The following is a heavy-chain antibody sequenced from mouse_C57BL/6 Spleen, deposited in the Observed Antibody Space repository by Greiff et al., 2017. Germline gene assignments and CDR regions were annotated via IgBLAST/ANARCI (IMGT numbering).Heavy chain of an antibody. CDR2: IDPSDSYT. CDR3: ARSTTVVPLDY. V-gene: IGHV1-69*01. Sequence: QVQLQQPGAELVMPGASVKLSCKASGYTFTSYWMHWVKQRPGQGLEWIGEIDPSDSYTNYNTKFKGKSTLTVDKASSTAYMQLGSLTSEDSAVYYCARSTTVVPLDYWGQGTSVTVSS. J-gene: IGHJ4*01. D-gene: IGHD1-1*01. CDR1: GYTFTSYW.